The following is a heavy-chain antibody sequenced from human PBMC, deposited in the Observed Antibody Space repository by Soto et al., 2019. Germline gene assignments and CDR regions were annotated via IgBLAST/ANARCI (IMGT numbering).Heavy chain of an antibody. Sequence: GASVKVSCKASGYTFTGYYIRWVRQAPGQGLEWMGWTNTSNGGTNYAQKFQGRVTMTRDTSLSIGYMELTTLRSDDTAVFYCAREVGGGRQYCFDVWGLGTLVTVSS. D-gene: IGHD3-16*01. CDR2: TNTSNGGT. J-gene: IGHJ4*01. CDR1: GYTFTGYY. CDR3: AREVGGGRQYCFDV. V-gene: IGHV1-2*02.